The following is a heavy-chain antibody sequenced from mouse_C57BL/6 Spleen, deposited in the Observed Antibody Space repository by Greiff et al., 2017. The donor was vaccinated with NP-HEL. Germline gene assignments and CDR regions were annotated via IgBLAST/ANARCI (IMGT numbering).Heavy chain of an antibody. CDR2: IYPGDGDT. CDR3: ARDSNYAFYAMDY. Sequence: QVQLQQSGPELVKPGASVKISCKASGYAFSSSWMNWVKQRPGKGLEWIGRIYPGDGDTNYNGKFKGKATLTADKSSSTAYMQLSSLTSEDSAVYFCARDSNYAFYAMDYWGQGTSVTVSS. D-gene: IGHD2-5*01. CDR1: GYAFSSSW. J-gene: IGHJ4*01. V-gene: IGHV1-82*01.